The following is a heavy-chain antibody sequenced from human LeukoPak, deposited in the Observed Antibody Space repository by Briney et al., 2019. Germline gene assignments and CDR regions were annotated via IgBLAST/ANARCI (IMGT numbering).Heavy chain of an antibody. Sequence: ASVKVSCKVSGYTLTELSMHWVRQAPGKGLEWMGGFDPEDGETIYAQKFQGRVTMTVDTSTDTAYMELSSLRSEDTAVYYCATGLPTIFGVRGYYYMDVWGKGTTVTVSS. CDR1: GYTLTELS. J-gene: IGHJ6*03. CDR2: FDPEDGET. V-gene: IGHV1-24*01. CDR3: ATGLPTIFGVRGYYYMDV. D-gene: IGHD3-3*01.